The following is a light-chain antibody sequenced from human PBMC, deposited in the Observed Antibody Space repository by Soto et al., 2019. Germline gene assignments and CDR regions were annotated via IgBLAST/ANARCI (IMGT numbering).Light chain of an antibody. V-gene: IGKV3-20*01. CDR1: QSVSSNY. J-gene: IGKJ1*01. CDR3: QQYGTSRWT. Sequence: EIVLTQSPGTLSLSPGERANLSCRASQSVSSNYLAWYQQKPGQAPRLLIYGASSRATGIPDRFSGSGSGTDFTLTISRLEPEDFAVYSCQQYGTSRWTFGQGTKVDIK. CDR2: GAS.